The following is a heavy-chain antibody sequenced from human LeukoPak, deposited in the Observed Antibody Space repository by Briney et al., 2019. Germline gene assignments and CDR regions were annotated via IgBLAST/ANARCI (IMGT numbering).Heavy chain of an antibody. CDR2: IISSSSYI. V-gene: IGHV3-21*01. Sequence: GGSLRLSCAASGFTFSNYAMSWVRQAPGKGLEWVSSIISSSSYIYYADSVKGRFTISRDNAKNPLYLQMNSLRAEDTAVYYCARGQQRGDADYWGQGTLVTVSS. CDR3: ARGQQRGDADY. CDR1: GFTFSNYA. J-gene: IGHJ4*02. D-gene: IGHD3-16*01.